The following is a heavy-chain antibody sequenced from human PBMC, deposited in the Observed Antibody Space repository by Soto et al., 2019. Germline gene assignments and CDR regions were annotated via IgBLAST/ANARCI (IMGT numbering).Heavy chain of an antibody. D-gene: IGHD3-3*01. CDR1: GYTFTSYY. V-gene: IGHV1-46*01. CDR2: INPSGGST. CDR3: ASLKMCWRSGYNCWGDYYYGMNV. J-gene: IGHJ6*02. Sequence: ASVKVSCKASGYTFTSYYMHWLRQSPGQGLEWMGIINPSGGSTSYAQKFQGRVTMTRDTSTSTVYMELSSLRSEDTAVYYCASLKMCWRSGYNCWGDYYYGMNVWGQGTTVTVSS.